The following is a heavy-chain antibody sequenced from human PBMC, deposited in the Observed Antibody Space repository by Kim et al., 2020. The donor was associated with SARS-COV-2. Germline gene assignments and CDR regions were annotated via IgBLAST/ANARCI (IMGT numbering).Heavy chain of an antibody. D-gene: IGHD3-10*01. CDR2: ISGSGGST. J-gene: IGHJ4*02. CDR1: GFTFSSYA. Sequence: GGSLRLSCAASGFTFSSYAMSWVRQAPGKGLEWVSAISGSGGSTYYADSVKGRFTISRDNSKNTLYLQMNSLRAEDTAVYYCAKAYYYGSGSYWGRNCDYWGQGTLVTVSS. V-gene: IGHV3-23*01. CDR3: AKAYYYGSGSYWGRNCDY.